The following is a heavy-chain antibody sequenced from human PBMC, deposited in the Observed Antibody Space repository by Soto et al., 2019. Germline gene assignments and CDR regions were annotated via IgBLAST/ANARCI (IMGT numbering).Heavy chain of an antibody. CDR2: ISGSGGST. D-gene: IGHD3-10*01. J-gene: IGHJ4*02. CDR1: GFTFSSYA. V-gene: IGHV3-23*01. CDR3: AKDRGDYYGSGSPSPHYFDY. Sequence: GGSLRLSCAASGFTFSSYAMSWVRQAPGKGLEWVSAISGSGGSTYYADSVKGRFTISRDNSKNTLYLQMNSLRAEDTAVYYCAKDRGDYYGSGSPSPHYFDYWGQGTLVTVSS.